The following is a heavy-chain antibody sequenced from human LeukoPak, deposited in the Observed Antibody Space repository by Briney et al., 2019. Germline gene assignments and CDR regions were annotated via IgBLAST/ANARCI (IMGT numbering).Heavy chain of an antibody. Sequence: ASVKVSCKASGYTFTSYDINWVRQATGQGLEWMGWMNPNSGNTGYAQKFQGRVTVTRNTSISTAYMELSSLRSEDTAVYYCARGIRKIFGVVISLVGFDYWGQGTLVTVSS. V-gene: IGHV1-8*01. CDR2: MNPNSGNT. CDR3: ARGIRKIFGVVISLVGFDY. CDR1: GYTFTSYD. D-gene: IGHD3-3*01. J-gene: IGHJ4*02.